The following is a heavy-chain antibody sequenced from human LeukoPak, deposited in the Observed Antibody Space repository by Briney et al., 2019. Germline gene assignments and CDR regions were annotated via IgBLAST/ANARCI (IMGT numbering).Heavy chain of an antibody. V-gene: IGHV3-48*01. D-gene: IGHD3-22*01. CDR2: ISSSSSTI. J-gene: IGHJ3*02. CDR1: GFTFSSYS. Sequence: GGSLRLSCAASGFTFSSYSMNWVRQAAGKGLEWVSYISSSSSTIYYADSVKGRFTISRDNSKNTLYLQMNSLRAEDTAVYYCAKEPHDSSGYYRDAFDIWGQGTMVTVSS. CDR3: AKEPHDSSGYYRDAFDI.